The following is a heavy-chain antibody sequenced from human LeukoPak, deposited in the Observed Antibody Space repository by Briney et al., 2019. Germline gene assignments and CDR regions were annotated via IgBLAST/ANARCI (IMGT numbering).Heavy chain of an antibody. D-gene: IGHD6-19*01. CDR3: ARGFLGVYSSGWFDAFDI. CDR1: GYTFTSYD. V-gene: IGHV1-8*01. Sequence: ASVKVSCKASGYTFTSYDINWVRQATGQGLEWMGWMNPNSGNTGYAQKFQGRVTMTRNTSISTAYMELSSLRSEDTAVYYCARGFLGVYSSGWFDAFDIWSQGTMVTVSS. CDR2: MNPNSGNT. J-gene: IGHJ3*02.